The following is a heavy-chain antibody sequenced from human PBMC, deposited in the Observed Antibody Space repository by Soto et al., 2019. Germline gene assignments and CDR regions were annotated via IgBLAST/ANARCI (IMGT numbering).Heavy chain of an antibody. D-gene: IGHD1-26*01. CDR3: ARDRGWELDPYFDY. CDR2: ISSSGSTI. CDR1: GFTFSSYE. V-gene: IGHV3-48*03. J-gene: IGHJ4*02. Sequence: HPGGSLRLSCAASGFTFSSYEMNWVRQAPGKGLEWVSYISSSGSTIYYADSVKGRFTISRDNAKNSLYLQMNSLRAEDTAVYYCARDRGWELDPYFDYWGQGTLVTVSS.